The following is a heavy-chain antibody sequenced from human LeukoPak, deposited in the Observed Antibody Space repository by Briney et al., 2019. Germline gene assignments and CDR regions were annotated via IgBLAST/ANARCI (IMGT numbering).Heavy chain of an antibody. J-gene: IGHJ1*01. D-gene: IGHD4-17*01. CDR2: IYYSGST. Sequence: SETLSLTCTVSGGSISTYYWSWIRQPPGKGLEWIGYIYYSGSTNYNPSLKSRVTISVDTSKNQFSLKLSSVTAADTAVYYCARGPRIYGDYVQHWGQGTLVTVSS. CDR3: ARGPRIYGDYVQH. CDR1: GGSISTYY. V-gene: IGHV4-59*12.